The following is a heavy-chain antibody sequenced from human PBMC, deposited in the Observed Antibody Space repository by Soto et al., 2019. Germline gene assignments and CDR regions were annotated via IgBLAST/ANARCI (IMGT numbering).Heavy chain of an antibody. V-gene: IGHV1-69*18. CDR2: IIPLFGTT. CDR3: ARRLDDRADEGFDV. J-gene: IGHJ3*01. Sequence: QVHLVQSGAEVRKPGSSVKVSCKTSGGTFSTYTIYWVRQAPGQRLEWMGRIIPLFGTTKYAQNFQDRVTITAEESTRTTYMELSSLRAEDTAVYYCARRLDDRADEGFDVWGEGTAVTVSA. CDR1: GGTFSTYT. D-gene: IGHD3-16*01.